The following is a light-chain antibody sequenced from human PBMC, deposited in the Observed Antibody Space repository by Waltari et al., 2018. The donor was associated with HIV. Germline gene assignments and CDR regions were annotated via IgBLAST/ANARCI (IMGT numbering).Light chain of an antibody. J-gene: IGKJ4*01. CDR2: DAS. CDR3: QQRSSWPLT. V-gene: IGKV3-11*01. CDR1: QSVSSY. Sequence: EIVLTQSPATLSLSPRARATLSCRASQSVSSYLVWYQQKPGQAPRLLICDASNRGTGIPARFSCSGSGTDFTLTISSLDPEDFAVYYCQQRSSWPLTFGGGTKVELK.